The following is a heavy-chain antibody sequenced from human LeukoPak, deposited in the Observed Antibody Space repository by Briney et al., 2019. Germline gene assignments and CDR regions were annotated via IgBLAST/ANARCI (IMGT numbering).Heavy chain of an antibody. Sequence: GRSLRLSCAASGLPFSSYVMHWLRQAPGKGLEWVAVIWFDGGKIYYADSVKGRFTISRDNSKNTLYLQMNSLRAEDTAVYHCARDFTNIRGGGYFDNWGQGTLVTVSP. CDR1: GLPFSSYV. V-gene: IGHV3-33*01. J-gene: IGHJ4*02. D-gene: IGHD2/OR15-2a*01. CDR3: ARDFTNIRGGGYFDN. CDR2: IWFDGGKI.